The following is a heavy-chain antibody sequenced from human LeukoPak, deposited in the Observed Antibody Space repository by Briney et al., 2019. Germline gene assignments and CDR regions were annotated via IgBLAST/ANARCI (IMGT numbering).Heavy chain of an antibody. D-gene: IGHD1-1*01. V-gene: IGHV1-69*08. CDR2: ILPLLSTK. Sequence: ASVKVSCKASGYTFTGYYMHWVRQAPGEGLEWMGRILPLLSTKNYARKFQGRVTLTADKSTGTVYMELSSLRSEDTAIYYCARGLDWNDLHLDVWGKGTTVIVSS. CDR3: ARGLDWNDLHLDV. J-gene: IGHJ6*04. CDR1: GYTFTGYY.